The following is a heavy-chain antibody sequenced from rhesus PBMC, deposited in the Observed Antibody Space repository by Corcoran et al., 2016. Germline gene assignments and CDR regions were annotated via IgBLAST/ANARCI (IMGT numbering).Heavy chain of an antibody. Sequence: QLQLQESGPGLVKPSETLSVTCAVSGGSISSNYWSWIRQPPGKGLGWIGRIYGSGGSTNYNPSLKCRVTLSVYTSENQLSLKLSSVTAADTAVYYCARLVGATSYGLDSWGQGVVVTVSS. CDR1: GGSISSNY. J-gene: IGHJ6*01. V-gene: IGHV4-169*01. D-gene: IGHD1-44*02. CDR3: ARLVGATSYGLDS. CDR2: IYGSGGST.